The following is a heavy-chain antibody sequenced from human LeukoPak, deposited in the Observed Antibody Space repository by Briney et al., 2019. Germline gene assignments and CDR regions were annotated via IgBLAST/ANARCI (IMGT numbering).Heavy chain of an antibody. V-gene: IGHV3-21*01. Sequence: PGGSLRLSCAASGFTFSSYSMNWVRQAPGKGLEWVSSISSSSSYIYYADSVKGRFTISRDNAKNSLYLQMNSLRAEDTAVYYCARDETYYYGSGIDYWGQGTLVIVSS. J-gene: IGHJ4*02. CDR1: GFTFSSYS. CDR2: ISSSSSYI. D-gene: IGHD3-10*01. CDR3: ARDETYYYGSGIDY.